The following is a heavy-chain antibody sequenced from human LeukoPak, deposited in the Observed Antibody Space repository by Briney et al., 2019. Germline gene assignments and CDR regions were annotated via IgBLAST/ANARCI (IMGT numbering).Heavy chain of an antibody. Sequence: SETLSLTCTVSGGSISSYYWSWIRQPPGKGLEWIGYIYYSGSTNYNPSLKSRVTISVDTSKNQFSLKLSSVTAADTAVYYCARAKGYCFSTSCFHRGFDPWGQGTLVTVSS. CDR3: ARAKGYCFSTSCFHRGFDP. D-gene: IGHD2-2*01. CDR1: GGSISSYY. CDR2: IYYSGST. J-gene: IGHJ5*02. V-gene: IGHV4-59*12.